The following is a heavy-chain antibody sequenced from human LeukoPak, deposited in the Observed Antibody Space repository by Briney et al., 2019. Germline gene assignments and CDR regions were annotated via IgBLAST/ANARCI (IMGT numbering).Heavy chain of an antibody. D-gene: IGHD5-12*01. CDR1: GGTFSSYA. CDR3: ASRGYSGYDAYYYGMDV. Sequence: SVKVSFKASGGTFSSYAIIWVRQAPGQGLEWMGGIIPIFATANYAQKFQGRVTITADKSTSTAYMELSSLRSEDTAVYYCASRGYSGYDAYYYGMDVWGKGTTVTVSS. J-gene: IGHJ6*04. CDR2: IIPIFATA. V-gene: IGHV1-69*06.